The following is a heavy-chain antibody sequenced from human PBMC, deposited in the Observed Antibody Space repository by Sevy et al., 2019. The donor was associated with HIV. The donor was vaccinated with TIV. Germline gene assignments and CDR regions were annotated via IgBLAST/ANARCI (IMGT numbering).Heavy chain of an antibody. CDR2: INPSGGST. Sequence: ASVKVSCKASGYTFTSHYMHWVRQAPGQGLEWMGIINPSGGSTSYAQKFQGRVTMTRDTSTSTVYMELSSLRSEDTAVYYCARSTGAAGTFDYWGQGTLVTVSS. CDR3: ARSTGAAGTFDY. CDR1: GYTFTSHY. V-gene: IGHV1-46*01. J-gene: IGHJ4*02. D-gene: IGHD6-13*01.